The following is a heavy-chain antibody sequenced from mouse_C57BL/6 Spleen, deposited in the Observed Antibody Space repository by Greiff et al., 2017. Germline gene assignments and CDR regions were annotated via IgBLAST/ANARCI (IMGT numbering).Heavy chain of an antibody. CDR3: TGGLAQDY. CDR2: IRLKSDNYAT. CDR1: GFTFSNYW. D-gene: IGHD3-1*01. Sequence: EVKVVESGGGLVQPGGSMKLSCVASGFTFSNYWMNWVRPSPEKGLEWVAQIRLKSDNYATHYAESVKGRFTISRDDSKSSVYLQMNTLRAEDTGIYYCTGGLAQDYWGQGTTLTVSS. V-gene: IGHV6-3*01. J-gene: IGHJ2*01.